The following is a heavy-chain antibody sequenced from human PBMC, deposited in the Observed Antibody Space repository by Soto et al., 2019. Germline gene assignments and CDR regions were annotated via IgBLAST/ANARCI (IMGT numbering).Heavy chain of an antibody. CDR2: IYYSGST. V-gene: IGHV4-59*01. J-gene: IGHJ3*02. CDR3: ARDGWGWIQLYRSKAWGSTPAFDI. D-gene: IGHD5-18*01. CDR1: GGSISSYY. Sequence: LSLTCTVSGGSISSYYWSWIRQPPGKGLEWIGYIYYSGSTNYNPSLKSRVTISVDTSKNQFSLKLSSVTAADTALYYCARDGWGWIQLYRSKAWGSTPAFDIWGQGTMVTVS.